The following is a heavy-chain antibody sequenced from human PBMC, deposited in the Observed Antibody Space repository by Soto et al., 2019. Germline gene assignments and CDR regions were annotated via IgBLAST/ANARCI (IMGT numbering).Heavy chain of an antibody. CDR3: ARGLRGVAARPRWFDP. J-gene: IGHJ5*02. D-gene: IGHD6-6*01. CDR2: INHSGST. Sequence: SETLSLTCAVYGVSFSGYYWSWIRQPPGKGLEWIGEINHSGSTNYNPSLKSRVTISVDTSKNQFSLKLSSVTAADTAVYYCARGLRGVAARPRWFDPWGQGTLVTSPQ. CDR1: GVSFSGYY. V-gene: IGHV4-34*01.